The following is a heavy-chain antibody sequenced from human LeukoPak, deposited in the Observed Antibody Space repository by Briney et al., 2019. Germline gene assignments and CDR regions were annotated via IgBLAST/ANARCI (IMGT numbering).Heavy chain of an antibody. J-gene: IGHJ4*02. D-gene: IGHD6-13*01. Sequence: SETLSLTCTVSGGSISSYYWSWIRQPPGKGLEWIGYIYYSGSTNYNPSLKSRVTISVDTSKNQFSLKLSSVTAADTAVYYCAXXXQQLVIPFDYWGQGTLVTVSS. CDR1: GGSISSYY. CDR3: AXXXQQLVIPFDY. CDR2: IYYSGST. V-gene: IGHV4-59*08.